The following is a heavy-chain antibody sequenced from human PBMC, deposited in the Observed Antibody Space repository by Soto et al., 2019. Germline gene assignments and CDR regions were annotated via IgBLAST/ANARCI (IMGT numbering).Heavy chain of an antibody. CDR2: TYHSGST. V-gene: IGHV4-30-2*01. Sequence: QLQLQESGSGLVKPSQTLSLTCVVSGGSISSGGYFWSWIRQPPGKGLEWIGYTYHSGSTYYTPALKSRGTISVDRSKNQFSLKLSSVTAADTAVYYCARGLGPWGQGTLVTVSS. J-gene: IGHJ5*02. CDR1: GGSISSGGYF. D-gene: IGHD3-10*01. CDR3: ARGLGP.